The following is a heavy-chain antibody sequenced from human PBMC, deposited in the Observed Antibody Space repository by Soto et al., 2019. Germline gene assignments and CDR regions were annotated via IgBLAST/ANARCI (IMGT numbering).Heavy chain of an antibody. D-gene: IGHD1-26*01. J-gene: IGHJ6*02. V-gene: IGHV3-30-3*01. CDR3: AREWELNYYYGMDV. Sequence: QVQLVESGGGVVQPGRSLRLSCAASGFTFSSYAMHWVRQAPGKGLEWVAVISYDGSNKYYADSMKGRFTISRDNSKNTLYLQMNSLRAEDTAVYYCAREWELNYYYGMDVWGQGTTVTVSS. CDR1: GFTFSSYA. CDR2: ISYDGSNK.